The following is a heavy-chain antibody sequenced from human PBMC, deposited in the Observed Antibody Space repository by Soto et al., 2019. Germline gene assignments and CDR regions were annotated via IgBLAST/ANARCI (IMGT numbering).Heavy chain of an antibody. CDR3: ARDYGGNHYFDY. J-gene: IGHJ4*02. D-gene: IGHD4-17*01. CDR2: INHSGST. Sequence: LSLTCAVYGGSFSGYYWSWIRQPPGKGLEWIGEINHSGSTNYNPSLKSRVTISVDTSKNQFSLKLSSVTAADTAVYYCARDYGGNHYFDYWGQGTLVTVSS. CDR1: GGSFSGYY. V-gene: IGHV4-34*01.